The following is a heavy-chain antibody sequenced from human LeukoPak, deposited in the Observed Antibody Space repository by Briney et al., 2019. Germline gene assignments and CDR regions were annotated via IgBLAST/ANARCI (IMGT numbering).Heavy chain of an antibody. Sequence: GGSLTLSCAASGFTSSSNHMSWLRQAPGRGLEWVSVIYSGGSTYYADSVKGRFTISRDNSKNTLFLQMNSLRAGDTAVYYYARGTVTMVDDWGRGTLVTVSS. D-gene: IGHD3-10*01. CDR1: GFTSSSNH. CDR2: IYSGGST. V-gene: IGHV3-66*01. CDR3: ARGTVTMVDD. J-gene: IGHJ4*02.